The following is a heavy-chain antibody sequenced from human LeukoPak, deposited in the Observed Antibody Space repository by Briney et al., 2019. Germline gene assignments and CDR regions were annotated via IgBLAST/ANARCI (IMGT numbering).Heavy chain of an antibody. J-gene: IGHJ5*01. CDR3: ASSSSWYRFDF. V-gene: IGHV4-39*01. CDR2: VSYNGIT. D-gene: IGHD6-13*01. Sequence: SETLSLTCTVSGDSVSSSDYYWVWLRQHPGKGLEWIGTVSYNGITYYPPSLQSRLSISIDAPKNQFSLTLTSVTAADTAVYYCASSSSWYRFDFWGQGTLVTVSS. CDR1: GDSVSSSDYY.